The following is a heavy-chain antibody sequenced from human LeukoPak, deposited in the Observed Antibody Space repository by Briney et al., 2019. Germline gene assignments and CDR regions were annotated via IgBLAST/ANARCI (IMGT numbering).Heavy chain of an antibody. CDR1: GFPFSRLW. CDR2: IKQEGDET. D-gene: IGHD1-1*01. CDR3: ARAALERAGYHYYYMDV. Sequence: GGSLRLSCGVSGFPFSRLWMRWARHAPGKGLEWVANIKQEGDETNYVASVKGRFSIYRDNAKNSLYLLMNTLRAEDTAVYYCARAALERAGYHYYYMDVWGKGTTVTVSS. J-gene: IGHJ6*03. V-gene: IGHV3-7*01.